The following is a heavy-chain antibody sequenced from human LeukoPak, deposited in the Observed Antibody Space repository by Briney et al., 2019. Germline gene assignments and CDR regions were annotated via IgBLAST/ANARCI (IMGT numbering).Heavy chain of an antibody. CDR2: ISSSGSTI. Sequence: GGSLRLSCAASGFSFSDYEMNWVRQAPGKGLEWVSYISSSGSTIYYADSVKGRFTISRDNAKNSLYLQMNSLRAEDTAVYYCAELGITMIGGVWGKGTTVTISS. CDR3: AELGITMIGGV. V-gene: IGHV3-48*03. D-gene: IGHD3-10*02. J-gene: IGHJ6*04. CDR1: GFSFSDYE.